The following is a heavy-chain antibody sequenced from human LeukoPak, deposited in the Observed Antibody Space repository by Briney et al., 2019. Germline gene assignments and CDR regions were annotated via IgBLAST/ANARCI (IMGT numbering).Heavy chain of an antibody. Sequence: GGSLRLSCAASGFTFSSYAMSWVRQAPGKGLEWGSAISGSGGSTYYADSVKGRFTISRDNSKNTLYLQMNSLRAEDTAVYYCAKQTMIVVVYAEYFDYWGQGTLVTVSS. CDR1: GFTFSSYA. V-gene: IGHV3-23*01. D-gene: IGHD3-22*01. CDR2: ISGSGGST. CDR3: AKQTMIVVVYAEYFDY. J-gene: IGHJ4*02.